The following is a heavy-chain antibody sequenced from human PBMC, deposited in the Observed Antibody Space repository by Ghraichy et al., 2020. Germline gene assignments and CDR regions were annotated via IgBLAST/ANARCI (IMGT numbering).Heavy chain of an antibody. V-gene: IGHV1-69*13. CDR2: IIPIFGTA. CDR3: ARESRVDTAMVNIAAAGSSGVFDY. J-gene: IGHJ4*02. D-gene: IGHD5-18*01. Sequence: SVKVSCKASGGTFSSYAISWVRQAPGQGLEWMGGIIPIFGTANYAQKFQGRVTITADESTSTAYMELSSLRSEDTAVYYCARESRVDTAMVNIAAAGSSGVFDYWGQGTLVTVSS. CDR1: GGTFSSYA.